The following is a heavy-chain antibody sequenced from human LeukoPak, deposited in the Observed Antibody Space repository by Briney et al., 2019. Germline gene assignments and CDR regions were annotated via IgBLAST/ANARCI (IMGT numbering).Heavy chain of an antibody. D-gene: IGHD2-2*01. CDR1: GYTFTGYY. V-gene: IGHV1-2*02. CDR2: INPNSGGT. CDR3: ARDHCSSTSCYVHYYYGMDV. J-gene: IGHJ6*02. Sequence: GASVKVSCKSSGYTFTGYYMHWVRQAPGQGLAWMGWINPNSGGTNYAQKFQGRVTMTRDTSISTAYMELSRLRSDDTAVYYCARDHCSSTSCYVHYYYGMDVWGQGATVTVSS.